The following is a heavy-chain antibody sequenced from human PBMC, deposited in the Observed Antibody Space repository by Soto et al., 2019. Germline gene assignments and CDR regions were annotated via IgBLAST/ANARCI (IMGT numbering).Heavy chain of an antibody. J-gene: IGHJ4*02. D-gene: IGHD6-13*01. CDR3: ARDLLFIAAADPY. Sequence: GGSLRLSCAASGFTFSSYGMHWVRQAPGKGLEWVAVIWYDGSNKYYADSVKGRFTISRDNSKNTLYLQMNSLRAEDTAVYYCARDLLFIAAADPYWGQGTLVTVSS. CDR2: IWYDGSNK. V-gene: IGHV3-33*01. CDR1: GFTFSSYG.